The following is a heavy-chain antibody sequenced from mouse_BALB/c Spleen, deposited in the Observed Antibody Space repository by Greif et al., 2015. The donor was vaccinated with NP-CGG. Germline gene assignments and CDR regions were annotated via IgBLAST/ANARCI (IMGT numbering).Heavy chain of an antibody. CDR3: ARRTGTEAMDY. Sequence: QVQLKESGPELVKPGASVKISCKASGYTFTDYYINWVNQKPGQGLEWIGWIYPGSGNTKYSEKFKGKATLTVDTSSSTAYMQFSSLTSEDTAVYFCARRTGTEAMDYWGQGTSVTVSS. CDR1: GYTFTDYY. J-gene: IGHJ4*01. V-gene: IGHV1-84*02. CDR2: IYPGSGNT. D-gene: IGHD4-1*01.